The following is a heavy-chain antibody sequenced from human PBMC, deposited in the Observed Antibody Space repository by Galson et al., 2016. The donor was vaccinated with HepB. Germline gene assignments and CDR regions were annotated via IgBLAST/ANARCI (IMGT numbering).Heavy chain of an antibody. D-gene: IGHD2-21*01. CDR1: GASISSSNW. CDR3: ARRAPSGIANFDF. Sequence: ETLSLTCAVSGASISSSNWWVWVRQPPGKGLEWIGEIFHSGSANYSPSLKSRATILVDKSKNNFSLELRSLTAADTAVYYCARRAPSGIANFDFWGQGMQVTVSS. J-gene: IGHJ4*02. CDR2: IFHSGSA. V-gene: IGHV4-4*02.